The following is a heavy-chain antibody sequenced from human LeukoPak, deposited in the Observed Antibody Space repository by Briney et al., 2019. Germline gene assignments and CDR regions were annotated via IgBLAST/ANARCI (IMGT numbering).Heavy chain of an antibody. D-gene: IGHD1-1*01. Sequence: GGSLRLSCAASGFTFSSYSMNWVRQAPGKGLEWVANIKQDGSEKYYVDSVKGRFTISRDNAKNSLYLQMNSLRAEDTAVYYCARDARTTGALDYWGQGTLVTVSS. CDR1: GFTFSSYS. CDR2: IKQDGSEK. J-gene: IGHJ4*02. CDR3: ARDARTTGALDY. V-gene: IGHV3-7*01.